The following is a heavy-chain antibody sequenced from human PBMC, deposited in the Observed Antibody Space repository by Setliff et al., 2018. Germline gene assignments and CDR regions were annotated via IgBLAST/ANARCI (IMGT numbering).Heavy chain of an antibody. J-gene: IGHJ4*02. CDR3: ARDSGYSGYGYFDY. CDR2: IKQAGSEK. V-gene: IGHV3-7*01. Sequence: LRLSCAASGFTFSSYWMSWVRQAPGKGLEWVANIKQAGSEKYYVDSVKGRFTISRDNAKNTLYLQMNSLRAEDTAVYYCARDSGYSGYGYFDYWGQGTLVTVSS. D-gene: IGHD5-12*01. CDR1: GFTFSSYW.